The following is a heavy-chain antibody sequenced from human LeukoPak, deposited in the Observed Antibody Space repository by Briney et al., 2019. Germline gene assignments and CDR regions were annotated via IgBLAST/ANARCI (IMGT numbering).Heavy chain of an antibody. CDR2: ISSSGSTI. J-gene: IGHJ4*02. Sequence: GGSLRLSCAASGFTFSDYYMSWIRQAPGKGLEWVSYISSSGSTIYYADSVKGRFTISRDNAKNSLYLQMNSLRAEDMAVYYCAKEWRMSSTWYVDNWGQGTLVTVSS. CDR3: AKEWRMSSTWYVDN. D-gene: IGHD6-13*01. CDR1: GFTFSDYY. V-gene: IGHV3-11*04.